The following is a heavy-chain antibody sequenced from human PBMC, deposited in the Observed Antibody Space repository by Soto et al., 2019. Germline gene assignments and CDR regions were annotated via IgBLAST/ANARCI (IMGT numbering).Heavy chain of an antibody. CDR1: GYTFTSYY. J-gene: IGHJ4*02. CDR3: SRVDPSAKSPDY. Sequence: RASVKVSCKASGYTFTSYYMHWVRQAPGQGLEWMGIINPSGDSTNYAQKFQGRVTMTRDTSTSTVYMELSRLKTDDTAVYYCSRVDPSAKSPDYWGQGTLVTVSS. D-gene: IGHD2-15*01. V-gene: IGHV1-46*03. CDR2: INPSGDST.